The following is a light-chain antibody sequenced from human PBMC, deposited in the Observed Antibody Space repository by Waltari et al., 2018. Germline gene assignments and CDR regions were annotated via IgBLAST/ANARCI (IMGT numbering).Light chain of an antibody. CDR1: QSVSSN. CDR2: GAS. Sequence: EIVMKQSPASLSGSPGEGATLSCRARQSVSSNLAWYQQKPGQAPRLLIYGASTRATGVPDRFSGSGSGTEFALTISSLQSEDFAVYYCQQYNNWPRTFGQGTKVEIK. V-gene: IGKV3-15*01. J-gene: IGKJ1*01. CDR3: QQYNNWPRT.